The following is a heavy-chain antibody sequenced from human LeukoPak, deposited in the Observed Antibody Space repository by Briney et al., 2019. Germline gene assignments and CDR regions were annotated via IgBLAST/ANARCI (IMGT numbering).Heavy chain of an antibody. D-gene: IGHD3-22*01. V-gene: IGHV4-31*03. CDR3: AREDYYDSSGYLAY. CDR2: IYYSGTT. J-gene: IGHJ4*02. Sequence: SETLSLTCTVSGGSISSSGYYWRWLRPHPGKGLEWVGYIYYSGTTYYNPSLKSRVTISVDTSKNQFSLKLFSVTAADTAVYYCAREDYYDSSGYLAYWGQGTLVTVSS. CDR1: GGSISSSGYY.